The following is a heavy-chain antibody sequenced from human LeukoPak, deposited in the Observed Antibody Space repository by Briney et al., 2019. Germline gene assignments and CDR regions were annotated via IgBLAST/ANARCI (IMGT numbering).Heavy chain of an antibody. D-gene: IGHD5-24*01. CDR1: GASITSGYHF. CDR3: ARGRDGNTMLDY. V-gene: IGHV4-61*02. CDR2: IDPSGST. J-gene: IGHJ4*02. Sequence: SQTLSLTCTVSGASITSGYHFWRWIRQPAGKGLEWIGRIDPSGSTNYSPSLESRVSMSLDISENQFSLKLSSVTAADTAIDYCARGRDGNTMLDYWGQGTLVTVSS.